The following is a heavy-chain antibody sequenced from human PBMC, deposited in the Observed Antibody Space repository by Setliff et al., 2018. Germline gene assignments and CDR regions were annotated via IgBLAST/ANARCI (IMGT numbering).Heavy chain of an antibody. CDR2: SNHGGST. Sequence: PSETLSLTCSVYGESFSNNYWSWIRQTPGKGLEWIGESNHGGSTSYHPSLQSRVAISVDTSKNYFSLDVSSVTAADTAVYYCVRESRSTWYRRDFWGQGTLVTVSS. CDR1: GESFSNNY. J-gene: IGHJ4*02. V-gene: IGHV4-34*01. D-gene: IGHD6-13*01. CDR3: VRESRSTWYRRDF.